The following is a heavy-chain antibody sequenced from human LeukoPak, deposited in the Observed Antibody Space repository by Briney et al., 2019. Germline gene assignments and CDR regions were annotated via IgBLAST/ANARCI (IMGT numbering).Heavy chain of an antibody. CDR1: GYTFTSYY. V-gene: IGHV1-46*01. Sequence: ASVQVSCKASGYTFTSYYMHWVRQAPGPGLEWMGIINPSGGSTSYAQKLQGRVTITRHTSTSPVYMELSSLSSEDTAVDYRARDSEAADHYYWGQGTLVTVSS. CDR3: ARDSEAADHYY. CDR2: INPSGGST. J-gene: IGHJ4*02. D-gene: IGHD6-13*01.